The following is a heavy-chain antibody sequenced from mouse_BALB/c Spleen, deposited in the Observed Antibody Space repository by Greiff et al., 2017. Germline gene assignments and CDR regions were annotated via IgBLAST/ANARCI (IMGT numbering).Heavy chain of an antibody. V-gene: IGHV14-4*02. D-gene: IGHD2-3*01. CDR2: IDPENGDT. Sequence: EVQLQQSGAELVRPGASVKLSCTASGFNIKDYYMHWVKQRPEQGLEWIGWIDPENGDTEYAPKFQGKATMTVDKSSSTAYMELARLTSEDSAIYYCARGYDGYLYYAMDYWGQGTSVTVSS. CDR1: GFNIKDYY. J-gene: IGHJ4*01. CDR3: ARGYDGYLYYAMDY.